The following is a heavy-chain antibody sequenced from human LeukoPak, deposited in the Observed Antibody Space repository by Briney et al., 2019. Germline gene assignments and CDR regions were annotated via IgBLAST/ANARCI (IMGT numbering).Heavy chain of an antibody. D-gene: IGHD6-13*01. V-gene: IGHV1-8*01. J-gene: IGHJ4*02. Sequence: SVKVSCKASGYTFTSYDINWVRQATGQGLEWMGWMNPYSNNAAYAQKFQGRVTMTRNTSISTAYMELSSLRSEDTAVYYCARVAAPGITDYWGQGTLVTVSS. CDR1: GYTFTSYD. CDR3: ARVAAPGITDY. CDR2: MNPYSNNA.